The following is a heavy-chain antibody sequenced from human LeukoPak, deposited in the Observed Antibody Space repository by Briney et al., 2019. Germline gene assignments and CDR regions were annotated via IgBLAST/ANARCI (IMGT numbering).Heavy chain of an antibody. CDR2: MNPNSGNT. CDR3: ARNPTVTTRRPRTSWFDP. D-gene: IGHD4-17*01. CDR1: GYTFTRYD. J-gene: IGHJ5*02. Sequence: ASVKVSCKASGYTFTRYDINWVRPATGQGLEWMGWMNPNSGNTGYAHKFQGRVNMTRNTSISTAYMGLSSLRAEDTAVYYCARNPTVTTRRPRTSWFDPWGQGTLVTVSS. V-gene: IGHV1-8*01.